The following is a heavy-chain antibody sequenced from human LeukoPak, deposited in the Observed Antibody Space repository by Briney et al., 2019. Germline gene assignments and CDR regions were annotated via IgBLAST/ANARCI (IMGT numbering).Heavy chain of an antibody. D-gene: IGHD5-24*01. CDR1: GFTFSSYA. Sequence: GGSLRLSCAASGFTFSSYAMHWVRQAPGKGLEWVAVISYDGSNKYYADSVKGRFTISRDNSKNTLYLQMNSLRAEDTAGYYCAGVGTWLQFYHWGQGTLVTVSS. V-gene: IGHV3-30*04. J-gene: IGHJ4*02. CDR2: ISYDGSNK. CDR3: AGVGTWLQFYH.